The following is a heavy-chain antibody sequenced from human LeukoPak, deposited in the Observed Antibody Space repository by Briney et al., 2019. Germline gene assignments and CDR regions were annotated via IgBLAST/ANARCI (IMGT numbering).Heavy chain of an antibody. J-gene: IGHJ4*02. CDR3: AREGGSSGYAGYFDY. V-gene: IGHV3-30-3*01. CDR1: GFTFSSYP. CDR2: IASDGSDK. D-gene: IGHD3-22*01. Sequence: PGKSLRLSCTVSGFTFSSYPMHWVRQAPGKGLEWVAGIASDGSDKHYPDSVKGRLTISRDNSNNTLYLQMSSLRAEDTAVYYCAREGGSSGYAGYFDYWGQGTLLTVSS.